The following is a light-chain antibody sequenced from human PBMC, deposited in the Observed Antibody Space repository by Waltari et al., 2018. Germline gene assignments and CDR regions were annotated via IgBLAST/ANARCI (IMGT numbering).Light chain of an antibody. CDR1: KLGDTY. Sequence: SYELTQPPSVSVSPGQTASTTCSGDKLGDTYACWYQQKPGQAPVLVIYQDSKRPSGIPERFSGSNSGNTATLTISGTQAMDEADYYCQAWDSSTAVFGTGTKVTVL. J-gene: IGLJ1*01. CDR3: QAWDSSTAV. V-gene: IGLV3-1*01. CDR2: QDS.